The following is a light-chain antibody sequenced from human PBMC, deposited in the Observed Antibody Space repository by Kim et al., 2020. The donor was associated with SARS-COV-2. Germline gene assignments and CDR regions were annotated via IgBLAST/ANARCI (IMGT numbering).Light chain of an antibody. CDR2: EDN. Sequence: KAVTITGTRSSGNIASHYVQWYQQRPGRAPTTVIYEDNQRPSGVPGRFSGSIDSASNPASLTISGLNTEDEADYYCQSYDSSNPWVFGGGTQLTVL. J-gene: IGLJ3*02. V-gene: IGLV6-57*03. CDR3: QSYDSSNPWV. CDR1: SGNIASHY.